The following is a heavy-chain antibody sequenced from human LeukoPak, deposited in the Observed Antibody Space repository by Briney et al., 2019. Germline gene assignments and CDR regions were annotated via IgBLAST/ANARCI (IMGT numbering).Heavy chain of an antibody. CDR3: GTSRVRLYYFDL. Sequence: ASVKVSCKASGYTFTDYSMHWVRQAPGQGLEWMGWISPNSGATNYAQNFQGRVTMTRDTSISTAYMELSRLGPDDTAVYYCGTSRVRLYYFDLWGQGTLVTVSS. CDR1: GYTFTDYS. D-gene: IGHD5/OR15-5a*01. CDR2: ISPNSGAT. V-gene: IGHV1-2*02. J-gene: IGHJ4*02.